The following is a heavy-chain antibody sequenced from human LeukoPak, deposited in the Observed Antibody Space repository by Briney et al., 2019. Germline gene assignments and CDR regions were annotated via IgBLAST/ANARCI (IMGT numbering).Heavy chain of an antibody. CDR2: IWCDGSNK. CDR3: ARGTGQYYYGMDV. J-gene: IGHJ6*02. D-gene: IGHD3/OR15-3a*01. V-gene: IGHV3-33*01. CDR1: GFTFSSYG. Sequence: GGSLRLSCAASGFTFSSYGMHWVRQAPGKGLEWVAVIWCDGSNKYYADSVKGRFTISRDNSKNTLYLQMNSLRAEDTGVYFCARGTGQYYYGMDVWGQGTTVTVSS.